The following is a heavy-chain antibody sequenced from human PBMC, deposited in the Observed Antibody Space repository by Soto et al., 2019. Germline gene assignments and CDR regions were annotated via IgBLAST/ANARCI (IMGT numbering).Heavy chain of an antibody. Sequence: PGGSLRLSCAASGFTFSSYAMSWVRQAPGKGLEWVSAISGSGGSTYYADSVKGRFTISRDNSKNTLYLQMNSPRAEDTAVYYCAKDTARSSWYGWFDPWGQGTLVTVSS. J-gene: IGHJ5*02. CDR3: AKDTARSSWYGWFDP. V-gene: IGHV3-23*01. D-gene: IGHD6-13*01. CDR2: ISGSGGST. CDR1: GFTFSSYA.